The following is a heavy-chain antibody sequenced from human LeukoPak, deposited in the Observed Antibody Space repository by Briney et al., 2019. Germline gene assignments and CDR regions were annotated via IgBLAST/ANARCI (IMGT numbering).Heavy chain of an antibody. J-gene: IGHJ4*02. Sequence: GGSLRLSCAASGFTFSSYSMNWVRQAPGKGLEWVSVIYSGGSTYYADSVKGRFTISRDNSKNTLYLQMNSLRAEDTAVYYCARGPHGQQLAYPFDYWGQGTLVTVSS. D-gene: IGHD6-13*01. V-gene: IGHV3-53*01. CDR1: GFTFSSYS. CDR3: ARGPHGQQLAYPFDY. CDR2: IYSGGST.